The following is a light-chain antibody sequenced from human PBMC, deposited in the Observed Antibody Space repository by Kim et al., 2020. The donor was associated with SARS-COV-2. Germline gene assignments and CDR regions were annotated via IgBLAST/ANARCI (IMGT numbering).Light chain of an antibody. CDR2: DAS. Sequence: CPGERATLSCRASQSVSSYLAWYQQKPGQAPRLLIDDASNRATGIPARFSGSGSGTDFTLTISSLEPEDFAVYYCQQRSNWPLITFGQGTRLEIK. V-gene: IGKV3-11*01. J-gene: IGKJ5*01. CDR3: QQRSNWPLIT. CDR1: QSVSSY.